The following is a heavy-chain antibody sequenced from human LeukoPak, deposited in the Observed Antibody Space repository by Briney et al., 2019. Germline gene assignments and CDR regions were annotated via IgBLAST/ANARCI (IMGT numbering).Heavy chain of an antibody. CDR1: GGSISGAGYY. D-gene: IGHD3-22*01. Sequence: KPSETLSLTCTVSGGSISGAGYYWSWIRQSPRMGLEWIGFIYHSGSTFYNPSLRSRVSISVDRSKNQFSLKLSSVTAADTAVYYCARHNDSSGYYGAPFGYWGQGTLVTVSS. CDR3: ARHNDSSGYYGAPFGY. V-gene: IGHV4-30-2*06. J-gene: IGHJ4*02. CDR2: IYHSGST.